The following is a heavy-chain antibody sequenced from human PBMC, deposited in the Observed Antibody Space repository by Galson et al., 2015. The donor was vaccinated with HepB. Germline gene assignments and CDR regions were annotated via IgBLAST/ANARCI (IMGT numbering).Heavy chain of an antibody. J-gene: IGHJ1*01. D-gene: IGHD1-26*01. CDR1: GGSISSYY. CDR2: IHYSGSS. V-gene: IGHV4-59*08. CDR3: ARSGRLSRIAIVGTYFQR. Sequence: ETLSLTCTVSGGSISSYYWSWIRQPPGKGLEWIGYIHYSGSSNYTPSLKSRVSISVDTFKNQFSLKLSSVTAADTAVYYCARSGRLSRIAIVGTYFQRWGQGTLVTVSS.